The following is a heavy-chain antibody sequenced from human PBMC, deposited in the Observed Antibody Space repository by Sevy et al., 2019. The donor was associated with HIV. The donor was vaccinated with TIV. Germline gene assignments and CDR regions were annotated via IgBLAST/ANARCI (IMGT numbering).Heavy chain of an antibody. V-gene: IGHV3-20*04. CDR3: ARNTYYLDTTGYGAFDV. CDR1: GFTFNDHA. D-gene: IGHD3-22*01. J-gene: IGHJ3*01. Sequence: GGSLRLSCAASGFTFNDHAMSWVRQAPGKGLGWVSSINWTGDNTGYADSVKGRFTISRDDAKKSLYLQMNSLRAEDTALYYCARNTYYLDTTGYGAFDVWGQGTMVTVSS. CDR2: INWTGDNT.